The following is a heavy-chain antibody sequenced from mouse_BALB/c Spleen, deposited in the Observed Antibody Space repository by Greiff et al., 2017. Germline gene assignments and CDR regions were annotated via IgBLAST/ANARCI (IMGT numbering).Heavy chain of an antibody. CDR2: ISSGSSTI. D-gene: IGHD2-10*02. CDR3: ARGGYGSFAY. J-gene: IGHJ3*01. CDR1: GFTFSSFG. Sequence: EVKLVESGGGLVQPGGSRKLSCAASGFTFSSFGMHWVRQAPEKGLEWVAYISSGSSTIYYADTVTGRFTISRDNHKNPLFLQMTSRRSEDTAMYYCARGGYGSFAYWGQGTLVTVSA. V-gene: IGHV5-17*02.